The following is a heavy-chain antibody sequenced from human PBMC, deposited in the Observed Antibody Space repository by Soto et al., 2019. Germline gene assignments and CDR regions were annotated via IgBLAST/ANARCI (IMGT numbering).Heavy chain of an antibody. CDR1: GFTFSSYA. CDR3: ARENYDYIWGSYRYSGFGNVDS. CDR2: ISGTCGST. V-gene: IGHV3-23*01. Sequence: EVQLLESGGGLVQPGGSLRLSCAASGFTFSSYAMCWVRQAPGKGLEWVSTISGTCGSTYYADSVKGRFTVSRNNSKNTMYLQLNSLRAEDTDIYYCARENYDYIWGSYRYSGFGNVDSWGQGTLVTVSS. J-gene: IGHJ4*02. D-gene: IGHD3-16*02.